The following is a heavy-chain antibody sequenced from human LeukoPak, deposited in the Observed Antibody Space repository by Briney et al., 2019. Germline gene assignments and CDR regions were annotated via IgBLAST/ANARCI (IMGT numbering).Heavy chain of an antibody. D-gene: IGHD6-19*01. CDR2: ISSNGGST. CDR3: AREVYSSGWYYFDY. CDR1: GFTFSSFA. V-gene: IGHV3-64*02. J-gene: IGHJ4*02. Sequence: PGGSLRLSCEASGFTFSSFAMHWVRQAPGKGLEYVSAISSNGGSTYYADSVKGRFTISRDNSKNTLYLQMGSLRAEDMAVYYCAREVYSSGWYYFDYWGQGTLVTVSS.